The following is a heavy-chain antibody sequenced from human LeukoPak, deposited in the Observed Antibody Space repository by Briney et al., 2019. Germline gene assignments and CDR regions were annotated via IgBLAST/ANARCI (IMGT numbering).Heavy chain of an antibody. J-gene: IGHJ5*02. CDR1: GLTVSSNH. V-gene: IGHV3-48*04. CDR2: VSSSRSTM. CDR3: ARRFDL. Sequence: GGSLRLSCAASGLTVSSNHMSWVRQAPGKGLEWVSKVSSSRSTMYYADSVKGRFTISRDNAKNSLFLQMNSLRAEDTAIYYCARRFDLWGQGTLVTVSS.